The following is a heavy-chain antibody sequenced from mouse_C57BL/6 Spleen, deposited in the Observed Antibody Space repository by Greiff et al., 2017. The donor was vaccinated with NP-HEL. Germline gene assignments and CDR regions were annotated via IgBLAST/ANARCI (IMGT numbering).Heavy chain of an antibody. CDR1: GYTFTDYY. J-gene: IGHJ4*01. CDR2: INPYNGGT. Sequence: EVKLMESGPVLVKPGASVKMSCKASGYTFTDYYMNWVKQSHGKSLEWIGVINPYNGGTSYKQKFKGKATLTVDKSSSTAYMELNSLTSEDSAVYYCARFPQRYYAMDYWGQGTSVTVSS. CDR3: ARFPQRYYAMDY. V-gene: IGHV1-19*01.